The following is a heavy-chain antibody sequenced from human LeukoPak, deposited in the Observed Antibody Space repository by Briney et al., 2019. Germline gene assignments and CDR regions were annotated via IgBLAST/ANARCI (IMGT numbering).Heavy chain of an antibody. CDR3: AKKKRELRGFDY. CDR2: IGGSGGST. V-gene: IGHV3-23*01. D-gene: IGHD1-7*01. Sequence: GGSLRLSCAASAFTFSSYAMSCVRQAPGKGLGWVSVIGGSGGSTYYADSVKGRFTISRDNSKNTLYLQMSSLRAEDTAVYYCAKKKRELRGFDYWGQGTLVTVSS. CDR1: AFTFSSYA. J-gene: IGHJ4*02.